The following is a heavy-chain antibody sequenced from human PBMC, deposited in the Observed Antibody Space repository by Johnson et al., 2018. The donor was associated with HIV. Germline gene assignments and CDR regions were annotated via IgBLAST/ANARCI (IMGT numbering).Heavy chain of an antibody. D-gene: IGHD3-22*01. CDR2: IYTGGRT. CDR1: GFSVSSKY. J-gene: IGHJ3*02. CDR3: ARGGRGVRITMIVVVPNDAFDI. Sequence: VQLVESGGGVVQPGGSLRLSCAASGFSVSSKYMSWVRQAPGKGLEWVSVIYTGGRTYYADSVKGRFTISRENSKNTVYLQMNSLRAEDTAVYYCARGGRGVRITMIVVVPNDAFDIWGQGTMVTVSS. V-gene: IGHV3-66*01.